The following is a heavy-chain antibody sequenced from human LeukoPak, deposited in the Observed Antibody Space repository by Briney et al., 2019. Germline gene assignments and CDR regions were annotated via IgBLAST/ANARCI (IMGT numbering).Heavy chain of an antibody. Sequence: SQTLSLTCTVSGDSISNGGYYWSWIRLHPGKGREWVGYIYDSGTTYYSPALQSTVPISVDTSKNTSSLKLKSLTAADPAVYYCARGGDRRGFDYWGQGTLVTVSS. CDR1: GDSISNGGYY. V-gene: IGHV4-31*01. CDR3: ARGGDRRGFDY. CDR2: IYDSGTT. D-gene: IGHD1-14*01. J-gene: IGHJ4*02.